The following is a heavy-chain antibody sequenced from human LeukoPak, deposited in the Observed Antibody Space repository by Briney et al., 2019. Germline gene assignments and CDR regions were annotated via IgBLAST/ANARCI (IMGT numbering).Heavy chain of an antibody. CDR2: IYYSGST. Sequence: SETLSITCNVSGGSISTYYWTWIRQPPGKGLEWIGYIYYSGSTNYNPSLKSRVTMSVDTSKNQFSLKLNSVTAADTAVYYCARDRLGLPVDYWGRGTLVTVSS. CDR1: GGSISTYY. J-gene: IGHJ4*02. D-gene: IGHD3-16*01. V-gene: IGHV4-59*01. CDR3: ARDRLGLPVDY.